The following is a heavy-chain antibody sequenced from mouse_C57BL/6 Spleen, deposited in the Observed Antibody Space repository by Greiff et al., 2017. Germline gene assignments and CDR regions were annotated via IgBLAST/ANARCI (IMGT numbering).Heavy chain of an antibody. D-gene: IGHD1-1*01. CDR2: IYPGSGNT. CDR1: GYTFTDYY. CDR3: AREPLRDYGSSLDY. J-gene: IGHJ2*01. Sequence: QVQLQQSGPELVKPGASVKISCKASGYTFTDYYINWVKQRPGQGLEWIGWIYPGSGNTKYNEKFKGKATLTVDNSSSTSYMQLSSLTSEDSAVYFCAREPLRDYGSSLDYWSQGTTLTVSS. V-gene: IGHV1-84*01.